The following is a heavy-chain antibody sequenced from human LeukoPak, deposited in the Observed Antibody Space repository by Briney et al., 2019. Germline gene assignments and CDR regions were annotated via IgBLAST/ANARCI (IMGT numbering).Heavy chain of an antibody. J-gene: IGHJ3*02. CDR3: ARTIVVVITLRAFDI. CDR1: GGSISSYY. CDR2: IYYSGST. Sequence: PSETLSLTCTVSGGSISSYYWSWIRQPPGKGLEWIGYIYYSGSTNYNPSLKSRVTISVDTSKNQFSLKLSSVTAADTAVYYCARTIVVVITLRAFDIWGQGTMVTVSS. V-gene: IGHV4-59*01. D-gene: IGHD3-22*01.